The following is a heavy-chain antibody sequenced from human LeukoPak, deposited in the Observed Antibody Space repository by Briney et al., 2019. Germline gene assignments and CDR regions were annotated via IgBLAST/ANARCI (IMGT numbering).Heavy chain of an antibody. J-gene: IGHJ5*02. CDR2: IIPIFGTA. Sequence: ASVKVSCKASGGTFSSYAISWVRQAPGQGLEWMGGIIPIFGTANYAQKFQGRVTITADESTSTAYMELSSLRSEDTAVYYCARAKPGNRYCSSTSCMGWFDPWGQGTLVTVSS. CDR3: ARAKPGNRYCSSTSCMGWFDP. CDR1: GGTFSSYA. D-gene: IGHD2-2*01. V-gene: IGHV1-69*13.